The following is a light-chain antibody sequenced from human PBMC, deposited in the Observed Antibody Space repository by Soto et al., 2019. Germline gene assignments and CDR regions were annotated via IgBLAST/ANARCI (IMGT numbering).Light chain of an antibody. J-gene: IGLJ3*02. CDR2: EVS. CDR1: SSDVGGYNY. V-gene: IGLV2-14*01. CDR3: SSYTGSSTPV. Sequence: QSALTQPASVSGSPGQWITISCTGTSSDVGGYNYVSWYQHHPGKAPKLMIYEVSNRPSGVSNRISGSKSGNTASLTISGLQAEDEADYYCSSYTGSSTPVFGGGTKVTVL.